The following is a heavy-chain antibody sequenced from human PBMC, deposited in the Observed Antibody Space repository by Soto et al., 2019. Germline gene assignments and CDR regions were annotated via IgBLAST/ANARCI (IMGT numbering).Heavy chain of an antibody. Sequence: QVQLQESGPGLVKPSETLSLTCTVSGGSISSYYWSWIRQPPGKGLEWIGYIYYSGRTNYNTSLKRRVTISVDTAKNQFYMKLISVTAADTAVYYCARGAENRGYSDGIDYWGQGTLVTVSS. D-gene: IGHD5-18*01. J-gene: IGHJ4*02. CDR3: ARGAENRGYSDGIDY. V-gene: IGHV4-59*01. CDR1: GGSISSYY. CDR2: IYYSGRT.